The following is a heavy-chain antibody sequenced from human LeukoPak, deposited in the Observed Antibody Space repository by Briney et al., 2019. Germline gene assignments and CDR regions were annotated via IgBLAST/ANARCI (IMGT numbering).Heavy chain of an antibody. CDR2: ISYDGSDK. CDR1: GFTFSSYA. J-gene: IGHJ4*02. V-gene: IGHV3-30*18. Sequence: GRSLRLSCAASGFTFSSYAMHWVRQAPGKGLEWVAVISYDGSDKYYADSVKGRFTISRDNSKNTLYLQMNSLRAEDTAVYYCAKPMSSGSYYKTKYYFDYWGQGTLVTVSS. D-gene: IGHD3-10*01. CDR3: AKPMSSGSYYKTKYYFDY.